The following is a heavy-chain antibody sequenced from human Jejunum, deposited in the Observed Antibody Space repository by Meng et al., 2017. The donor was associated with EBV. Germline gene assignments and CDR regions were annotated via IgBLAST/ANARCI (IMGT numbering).Heavy chain of an antibody. CDR1: GYTFTRYG. CDR2: ITVYNGNT. Sequence: VQPVQSGVEGKEPGASVKCSCKNSGYTFTRYGISWVRQAPGHGPGWMGWITVYNGNTNYAPRLQGRVTMTTDLSTSTAYMELRSLRSDDTAVYYCARDSSGYNANDKVSDYWGQGTLVTVSS. D-gene: IGHD5-12*01. CDR3: ARDSSGYNANDKVSDY. J-gene: IGHJ4*01. V-gene: IGHV1-18*01.